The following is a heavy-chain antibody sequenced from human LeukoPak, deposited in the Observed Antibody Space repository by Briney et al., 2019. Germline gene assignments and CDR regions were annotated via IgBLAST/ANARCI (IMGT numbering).Heavy chain of an antibody. CDR1: GASISSYY. CDR2: IYHSGST. Sequence: PSETLSLTCTVSGASISSYYWSWIRQPPGKGVEWIGYIYHSGSTVYRPSLKSRVTISVDTSKNQFSLKLSSVTAADTAVYYCATYYYDSSGYYWDYWGQGTLVTVSS. V-gene: IGHV4-59*12. J-gene: IGHJ4*02. D-gene: IGHD3-22*01. CDR3: ATYYYDSSGYYWDY.